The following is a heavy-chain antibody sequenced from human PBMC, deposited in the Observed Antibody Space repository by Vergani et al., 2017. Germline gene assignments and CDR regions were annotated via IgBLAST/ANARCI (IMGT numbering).Heavy chain of an antibody. J-gene: IGHJ3*02. Sequence: QVQLQESGPGLVKPPGTLSLTCAVSGGSISSSNWWSWVRQPPGKGLEWIGEIYHSGSTNYNPSLKSRVTISVDKSKNQFSLKLSSVTAADTAVYYCAREVTYYYDSSGYQLGAFDIWGQGTMVTVSS. V-gene: IGHV4-4*03. CDR3: AREVTYYYDSSGYQLGAFDI. CDR2: IYHSGST. D-gene: IGHD3-22*01. CDR1: GGSISSSNW.